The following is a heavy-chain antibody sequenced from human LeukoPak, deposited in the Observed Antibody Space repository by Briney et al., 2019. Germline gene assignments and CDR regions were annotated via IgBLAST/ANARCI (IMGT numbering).Heavy chain of an antibody. CDR3: AKAGRDTMIVVTIAD. V-gene: IGHV1-18*01. D-gene: IGHD3-22*01. J-gene: IGHJ4*02. CDR2: ISPYNGNT. Sequence: GASVKVSCKASGYTFTNYGISWVRQAPGQGLEWMGWISPYNGNTNYAQKFQGRVTMTTDTSTSTAYMELGRLTSDDTAVYYCAKAGRDTMIVVTIADWGQGTLVTVSS. CDR1: GYTFTNYG.